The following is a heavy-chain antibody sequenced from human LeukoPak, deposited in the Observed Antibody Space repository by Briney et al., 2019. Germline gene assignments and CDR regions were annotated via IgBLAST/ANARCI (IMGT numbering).Heavy chain of an antibody. CDR1: GFAFSSYA. J-gene: IGHJ4*02. V-gene: IGHV3-23*01. CDR2: ISGSGGST. CDR3: AKESVATSPEDYFDY. Sequence: GGSLRLSCAASGFAFSSYAMSWVRQAPGKGLEWVSAISGSGGSTYYADSVKGRFTISRDNSKNTLYLQMNSLRAEDTAVYYRAKESVATSPEDYFDYWGQGTLVTVSS. D-gene: IGHD5-12*01.